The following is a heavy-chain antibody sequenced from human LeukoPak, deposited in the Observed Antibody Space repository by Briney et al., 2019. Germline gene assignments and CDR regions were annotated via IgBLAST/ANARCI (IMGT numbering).Heavy chain of an antibody. CDR1: GFIFSSYG. CDR2: IRYDGTNK. Sequence: GRSLRLSCAASGFIFSSYGMHWVRQAPGKGLEWVAFIRYDGTNKYYADSVKGRFTISRDNSKNTLYLQMNSLRAEDTAVYYCAKDRSGSYSQGLDYWGQGTLVTVSS. CDR3: AKDRSGSYSQGLDY. J-gene: IGHJ4*02. V-gene: IGHV3-30*02. D-gene: IGHD1-26*01.